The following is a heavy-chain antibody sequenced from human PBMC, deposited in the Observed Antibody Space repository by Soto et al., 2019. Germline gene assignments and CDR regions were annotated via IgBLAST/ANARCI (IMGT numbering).Heavy chain of an antibody. V-gene: IGHV3-74*01. CDR3: ARVRNGDWYFGY. Sequence: EVQLVESGGGLVQPGGSLRLSCAASGFTFSSYWMHWVRQVPGKGLVWVSRIKIDGSITSYADSVRGRFTISRDNAKNTLYLQMNSLRAEDTAVYYCARVRNGDWYFGYWGQGTLVTVSS. J-gene: IGHJ4*02. D-gene: IGHD2-21*02. CDR1: GFTFSSYW. CDR2: IKIDGSIT.